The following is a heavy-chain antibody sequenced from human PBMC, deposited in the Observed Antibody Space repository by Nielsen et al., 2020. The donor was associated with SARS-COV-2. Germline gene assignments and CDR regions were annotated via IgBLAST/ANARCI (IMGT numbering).Heavy chain of an antibody. J-gene: IGHJ4*02. CDR2: INHSGTT. V-gene: IGHV4-4*02. Sequence: SETLSFTCAVSGGSISSSNWWSWVRQSPGKGLEWIGEINHSGTTNYNPSLRRRVTISVDTSKNQFTLRLSSVSAADTAVYYCATGGGYNYRSKYWGQGILVTVSS. CDR3: ATGGGYNYRSKY. D-gene: IGHD5-12*01. CDR1: GGSISSSNW.